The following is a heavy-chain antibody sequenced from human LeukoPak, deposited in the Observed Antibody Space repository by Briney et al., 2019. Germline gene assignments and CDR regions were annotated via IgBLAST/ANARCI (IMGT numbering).Heavy chain of an antibody. Sequence: KPSETLSLTCTVSGGSISSYYWSWIRQPPGKGLEWIGYLYYSGSTNYNPSLKSRVTISVDTSKNRFSLKLSSVTAADTAVYYCARVYYGSGSTGYGMDVWGQGTTVTVSS. CDR1: GGSISSYY. D-gene: IGHD3-10*01. V-gene: IGHV4-59*01. CDR3: ARVYYGSGSTGYGMDV. J-gene: IGHJ6*02. CDR2: LYYSGST.